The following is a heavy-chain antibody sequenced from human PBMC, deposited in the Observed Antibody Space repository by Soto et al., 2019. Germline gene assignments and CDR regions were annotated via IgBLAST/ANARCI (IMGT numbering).Heavy chain of an antibody. CDR1: GDSISSYY. CDR2: LYYGRSA. J-gene: IGHJ6*02. Sequence: PSETLSLTCAVSGDSISSYYCLWIRQPPGKGLESIGYLYYGRSANYNPSLKSRVTISVDRSKNQFSLKLSSVTAADTAVYYCARDIMGTNYYYYGMDVWGQGTTVTVSS. D-gene: IGHD2-8*01. V-gene: IGHV4-59*12. CDR3: ARDIMGTNYYYYGMDV.